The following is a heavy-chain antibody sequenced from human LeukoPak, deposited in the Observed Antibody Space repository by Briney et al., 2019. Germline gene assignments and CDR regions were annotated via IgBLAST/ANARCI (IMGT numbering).Heavy chain of an antibody. CDR2: IYYSGGT. V-gene: IGHV4-30-4*01. Sequence: SQTLSLTCTVSGGSISSGDYYWSWIRQPPGKGLEWIGYIYYSGGTYYNPSLKSRVTISVDTSKNQFSLKMSSVTAADTAVYYCVRTVGTGVFQHWGQGTLVTVSS. CDR1: GGSISSGDYY. J-gene: IGHJ1*01. D-gene: IGHD4-23*01. CDR3: VRTVGTGVFQH.